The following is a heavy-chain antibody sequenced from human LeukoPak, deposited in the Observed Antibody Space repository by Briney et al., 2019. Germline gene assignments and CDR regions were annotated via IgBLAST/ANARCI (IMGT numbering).Heavy chain of an antibody. CDR2: FYYSGST. V-gene: IGHV4-39*01. Sequence: PSETLSLTCTVSGASISSTGYYWDWIRQPPGKGLEWTGDFYYSGSTYYNPSLKSRVAIDTSKNQFSLKLSSVTAADTAVYYCARRTRPGYGGYEDAFDVWGQGTMVTVSS. J-gene: IGHJ3*01. CDR3: ARRTRPGYGGYEDAFDV. CDR1: GASISSTGYY. D-gene: IGHD5-12*01.